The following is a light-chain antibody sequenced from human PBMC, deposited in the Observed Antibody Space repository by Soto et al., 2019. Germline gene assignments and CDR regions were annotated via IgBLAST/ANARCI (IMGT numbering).Light chain of an antibody. Sequence: DIVMPQSPLSLPVTPGEPASISCRSSQSLLHSNGYNYLAWYLPKPGQSPQLLIYLGSNRASGVPARWSGSGSATDFTLKISRLEAADVGVDYCIQALRTSPWTFGQGTKVDIK. CDR1: QSLLHSNGYNY. CDR2: LGS. CDR3: IQALRTSPWT. J-gene: IGKJ1*01. V-gene: IGKV2-28*01.